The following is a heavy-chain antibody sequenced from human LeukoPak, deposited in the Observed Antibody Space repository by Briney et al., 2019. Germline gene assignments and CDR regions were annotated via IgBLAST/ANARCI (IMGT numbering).Heavy chain of an antibody. D-gene: IGHD2-2*01. CDR3: ARPYLEYYFDY. CDR1: GFTFSSYA. Sequence: GGSLRLSCAASGFTFSSYAMHWVRQAPGKGLEWVAVISYDGSNKYYADSVKGRFTISRDNSKNTLYLQMNSLRAEDTAVYYCARPYLEYYFDYWGQGTLVTVSS. V-gene: IGHV3-30-3*01. CDR2: ISYDGSNK. J-gene: IGHJ4*02.